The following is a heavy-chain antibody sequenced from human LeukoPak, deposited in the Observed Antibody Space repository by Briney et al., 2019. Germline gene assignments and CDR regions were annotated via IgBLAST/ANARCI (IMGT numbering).Heavy chain of an antibody. J-gene: IGHJ3*02. CDR2: IRSKAYGGTT. Sequence: PGRSLRLSCTASGFTFGDYAMSWVRQAPGKGLEWVGFIRSKAYGGTTEYAASVKGRFTISRDDSKIIAYLQMNSLKTEDTAVYYCTRDPSGWYSPDIWGQGTMVTVSS. CDR1: GFTFGDYA. D-gene: IGHD6-19*01. CDR3: TRDPSGWYSPDI. V-gene: IGHV3-49*04.